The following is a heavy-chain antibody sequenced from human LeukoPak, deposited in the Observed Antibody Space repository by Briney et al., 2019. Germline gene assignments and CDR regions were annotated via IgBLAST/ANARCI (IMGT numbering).Heavy chain of an antibody. V-gene: IGHV3-30*18. D-gene: IGHD4-17*01. Sequence: PGGSLRLSCAASGFSFISYGMHWVRQAPGKELEWVGVISDDGRRKDYADSVKGRFTISRDNSKDTLYLQMNSLRAEDTAVYYCAKRPSDYGDYVSYFDYWGQGTLVTVSS. CDR2: ISDDGRRK. J-gene: IGHJ4*02. CDR3: AKRPSDYGDYVSYFDY. CDR1: GFSFISYG.